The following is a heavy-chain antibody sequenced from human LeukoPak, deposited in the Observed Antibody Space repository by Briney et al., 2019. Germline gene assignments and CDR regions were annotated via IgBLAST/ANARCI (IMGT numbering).Heavy chain of an antibody. CDR2: ISYDGSNK. CDR3: AKGSIAAGGNFFDY. V-gene: IGHV3-30*18. D-gene: IGHD6-13*01. CDR1: GFTFSSYG. Sequence: PGGSLRLSCAASGFTFSSYGMHWVRQAPGKGLEWVAVISYDGSNKYYADSVKGRFTISRDNSKNTLYLQMNSLRAEDTAVYYCAKGSIAAGGNFFDYWGQGTLVTVSS. J-gene: IGHJ4*02.